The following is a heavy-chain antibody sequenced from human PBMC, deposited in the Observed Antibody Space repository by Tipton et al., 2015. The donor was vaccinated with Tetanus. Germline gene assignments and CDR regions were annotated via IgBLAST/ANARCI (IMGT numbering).Heavy chain of an antibody. CDR2: ISWNSGSI. Sequence: SLRLSCAASGFTFSSYSMNWVRQAPGKGLEWVSGISWNSGSIGYADSVKGRFTISRDNAKNSLYLQMNSLRAEDTALYYCAKDYDFWSGGGELNWYFDLWGRGTLVTVSS. D-gene: IGHD3-3*01. CDR3: AKDYDFWSGGGELNWYFDL. V-gene: IGHV3-9*01. J-gene: IGHJ2*01. CDR1: GFTFSSYS.